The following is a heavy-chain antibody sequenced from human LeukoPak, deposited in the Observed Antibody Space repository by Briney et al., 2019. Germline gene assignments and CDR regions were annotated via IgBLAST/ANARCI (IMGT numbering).Heavy chain of an antibody. J-gene: IGHJ4*02. CDR2: ISAYNGNT. CDR1: GYTFTSYG. CDR3: ASQSEIRGYYFDY. Sequence: ASVNVSFKASGYTFTSYGISWVRQAPGQGLEWMGWISAYNGNTNYAQKLQGRVTMTTDTSTSTAYMELRSLRSDDTDVYYCASQSEIRGYYFDYWGQRTLVTASS. V-gene: IGHV1-18*01. D-gene: IGHD4-23*01.